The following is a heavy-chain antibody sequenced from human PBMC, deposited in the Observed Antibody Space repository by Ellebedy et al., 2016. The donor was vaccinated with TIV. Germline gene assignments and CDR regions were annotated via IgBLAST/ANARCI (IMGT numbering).Heavy chain of an antibody. CDR2: INTNTGNT. Sequence: AASVKVSCKASGYTFTSHPLNWVRQAPGRGLEWMGWINTNTGNTESVPCFTGRFVFSLDTSVGTAYLQISSLQAEDTAIYYCARDRYYGGNYRGIDYWGQGTLVTVSS. D-gene: IGHD4-23*01. CDR3: ARDRYYGGNYRGIDY. J-gene: IGHJ4*02. CDR1: GYTFTSHP. V-gene: IGHV7-4-1*02.